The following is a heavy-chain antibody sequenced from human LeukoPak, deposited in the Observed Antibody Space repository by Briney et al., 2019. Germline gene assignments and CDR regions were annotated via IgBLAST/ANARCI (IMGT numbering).Heavy chain of an antibody. J-gene: IGHJ2*01. CDR3: ARVYYSSSYDYWYFDL. V-gene: IGHV4-59*01. CDR2: KDYSGST. D-gene: IGHD6-13*01. Sequence: SETLSLTCTVSGGSISRYYWSWIRQPPGNGLEWIGYKDYSGSTNYNRSLKSRVTISVDTSKNQFSLKLSSVTAADTAVYYCARVYYSSSYDYWYFDLWGRGTLVTVSS. CDR1: GGSISRYY.